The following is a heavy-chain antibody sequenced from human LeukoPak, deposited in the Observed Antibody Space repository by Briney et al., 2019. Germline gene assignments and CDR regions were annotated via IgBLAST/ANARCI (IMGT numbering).Heavy chain of an antibody. CDR1: GFTFRNYG. Sequence: GGSLRLSCAASGFTFRNYGMHWVRQAPGMGLEWVAFIRYDGTEKYYVDSVKGRFSISRDNSKNTLYLHMNNLRHEDTAVYYCAKGLDYSLDYWGQGTLVTVSS. J-gene: IGHJ4*02. V-gene: IGHV3-30*02. CDR3: AKGLDYSLDY. D-gene: IGHD4-11*01. CDR2: IRYDGTEK.